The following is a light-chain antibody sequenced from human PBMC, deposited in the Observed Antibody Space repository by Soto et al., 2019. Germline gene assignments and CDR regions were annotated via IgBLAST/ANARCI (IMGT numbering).Light chain of an antibody. J-gene: IGKJ1*01. Sequence: ALQKTQSPSSLSASVGNKVANTCRASQDIRTELGWYQQKPGKAPKLLIYGATTLQSGVPSRFSGSGSGTDFTLTISGLQPEDFATYYCLQDYNYPRTFGQGTKV. CDR3: LQDYNYPRT. V-gene: IGKV1-6*01. CDR2: GAT. CDR1: QDIRTE.